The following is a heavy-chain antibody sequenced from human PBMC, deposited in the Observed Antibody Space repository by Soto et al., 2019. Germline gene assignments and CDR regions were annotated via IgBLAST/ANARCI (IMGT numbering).Heavy chain of an antibody. CDR1: GGSISSSSYY. J-gene: IGHJ4*02. Sequence: SETLSLTCTVSGGSISSSSYYWGWIRQPPGKGLEWIGSIYYSGITYYNPSLKSRVTISVDTSKNQFSLKLSSVTAADTAVYYCASPRYYDSSGYYPDWGQGTLVTVSS. D-gene: IGHD3-22*01. CDR2: IYYSGIT. CDR3: ASPRYYDSSGYYPD. V-gene: IGHV4-39*01.